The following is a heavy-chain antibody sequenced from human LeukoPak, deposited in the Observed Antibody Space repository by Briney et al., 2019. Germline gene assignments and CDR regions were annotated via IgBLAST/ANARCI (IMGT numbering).Heavy chain of an antibody. CDR2: INPNSGGT. J-gene: IGHJ4*02. D-gene: IGHD3-10*01. V-gene: IGHV1-2*02. CDR3: ARANYYGSSLA. Sequence: ASVKVSCKASGYTLTGYYMHWGRQAPGQGLEWMGWINPNSGGTNYAQEFQGRVTMTRDTSISTAYMELSRLRSDDTAVYYCARANYYGSSLAWGQGTLVTVSS. CDR1: GYTLTGYY.